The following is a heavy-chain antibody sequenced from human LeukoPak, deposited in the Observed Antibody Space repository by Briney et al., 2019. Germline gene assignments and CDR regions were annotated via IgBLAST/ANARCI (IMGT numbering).Heavy chain of an antibody. Sequence: PSETLSLTCTVSGGSISSSSYYWGWIRQPPGKGLEWIWSIYFSGSTYYNPSLKSRVTISGDTSKNQFSLKLSSVTAADTAVYYCERQESYCSSISWYTPYCYYYYYMDVWGRGSTVTLCS. J-gene: IGHJ6*03. V-gene: IGHV4-39*01. CDR2: IYFSGST. CDR1: GGSISSSSYY. CDR3: ERQESYCSSISWYTPYCYYYYYMDV. D-gene: IGHD2-2*02.